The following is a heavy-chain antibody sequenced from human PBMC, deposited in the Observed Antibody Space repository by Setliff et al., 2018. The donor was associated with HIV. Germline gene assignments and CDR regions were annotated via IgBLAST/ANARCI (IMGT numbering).Heavy chain of an antibody. Sequence: SETLSLTCTVSGGSTSTSGYYWGWIRQPPGEGREWIGSIYSSGSTYYNPSLKSRVTISVDTSKNQFSLKLKSVTAADTAVYYCATSAESGFGIHWGVFNIWGQGTRVTVSS. J-gene: IGHJ3*02. CDR1: GGSTSTSGYY. CDR3: ATSAESGFGIHWGVFNI. D-gene: IGHD3-10*01. V-gene: IGHV4-39*01. CDR2: IYSSGST.